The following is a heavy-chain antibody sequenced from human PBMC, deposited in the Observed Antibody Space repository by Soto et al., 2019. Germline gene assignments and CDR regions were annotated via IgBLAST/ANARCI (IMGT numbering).Heavy chain of an antibody. D-gene: IGHD2-15*01. CDR3: AHRRAYCSGGSCYWYYFDY. CDR2: IYWNDDK. J-gene: IGHJ4*02. CDR1: GFSLSTSGVG. Sequence: SGPTLVNPTQTLTLTCTFSGFSLSTSGVGVGWIRQPPGKALEWLALIYWNDDKRYSPSLKSRLTITKDTSKNQVVPTMTNMDPVDTATYYCAHRRAYCSGGSCYWYYFDYWGQGTLVTVSS. V-gene: IGHV2-5*01.